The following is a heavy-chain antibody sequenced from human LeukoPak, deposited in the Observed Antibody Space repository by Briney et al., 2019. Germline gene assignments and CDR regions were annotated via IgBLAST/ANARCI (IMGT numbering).Heavy chain of an antibody. CDR2: MNPKSGNT. J-gene: IGHJ5*02. V-gene: IGHV1-8*01. D-gene: IGHD3-9*01. Sequence: GASVKASCKASGYTFTSYDVNWVRQATGQGLEWMGWMNPKSGNTGYAQKFQGRVTMTRNTSISTAYMELSSLRSEDTAVYYCARTNYDVLTGYSPNWFDPWGQGTLVTVSS. CDR3: ARTNYDVLTGYSPNWFDP. CDR1: GYTFTSYD.